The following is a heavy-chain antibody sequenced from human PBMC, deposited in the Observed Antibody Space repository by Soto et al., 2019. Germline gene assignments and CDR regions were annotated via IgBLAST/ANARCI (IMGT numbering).Heavy chain of an antibody. CDR1: DGSISSRSHY. Sequence: SETLSPTCSVSDGSISSRSHYWGWVRQPPGKGLEWMVSIYYSGSIYYNPSLKSRVTMSVDTSKNEFSLRLSSVTAADTAVYYCARLLYDRSGYYYFGYWGQGTLVTVSS. V-gene: IGHV4-39*01. J-gene: IGHJ4*02. CDR3: ARLLYDRSGYYYFGY. CDR2: IYYSGSI. D-gene: IGHD3-22*01.